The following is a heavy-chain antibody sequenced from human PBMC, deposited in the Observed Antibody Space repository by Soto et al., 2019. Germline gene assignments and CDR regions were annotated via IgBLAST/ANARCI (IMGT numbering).Heavy chain of an antibody. CDR2: ISGSGGST. J-gene: IGHJ3*02. CDR3: AKAFDWLLLDAFDI. D-gene: IGHD3-9*01. V-gene: IGHV3-23*01. CDR1: GFTFSSYA. Sequence: GGSLRLSCAASGFTFSSYAMSWVRQAPGKGLEWVSAISGSGGSTYYADSVKGRFTISXXXXXXTXYXQXXXLRAXDTAVYYCAKAFDWLLLDAFDIWGQGTMVTVSS.